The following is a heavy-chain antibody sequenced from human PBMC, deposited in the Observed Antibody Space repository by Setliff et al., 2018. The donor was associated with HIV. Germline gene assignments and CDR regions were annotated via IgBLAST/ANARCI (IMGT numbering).Heavy chain of an antibody. CDR3: ARGYSSAFFHEFFDY. CDR1: GGSISSYY. D-gene: IGHD6-25*01. Sequence: SETLSLTCTVSGGSISSYYWSWIRQPAGKGLEWIGRMYTSGVAKYNPSLESRVTMSVDTSKSQFSLKLRSVTAADTAVYFCARGYSSAFFHEFFDYWGQGTLVTVSS. V-gene: IGHV4-4*07. CDR2: MYTSGVA. J-gene: IGHJ4*02.